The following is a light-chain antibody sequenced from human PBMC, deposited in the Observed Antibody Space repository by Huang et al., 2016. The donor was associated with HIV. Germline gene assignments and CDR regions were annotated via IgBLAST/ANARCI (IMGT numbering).Light chain of an antibody. CDR3: QQSRS. V-gene: IGKV1-33*01. Sequence: DIQTTQSPSSLSASVGDRVTIRCQASQDIDKYLNVYQQKPGIAPELLIYVASDLERGVPTRFSGSESGTDFSCTISSLQPEDFATYYCQQSRSFGGGTKVEVK. J-gene: IGKJ4*01. CDR2: VAS. CDR1: QDIDKY.